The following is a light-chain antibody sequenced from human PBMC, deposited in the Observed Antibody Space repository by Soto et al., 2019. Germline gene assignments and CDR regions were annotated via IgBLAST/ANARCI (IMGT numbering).Light chain of an antibody. CDR1: QRVSSNF. CDR2: GAS. Sequence: EIVLTQSPALLSLSPGERATLSCRASQRVSSNFLAWYQQKLGQAPKLLIYGASSRATGIPDRFSGSGSGTDFTLTISRLAPEDFAVYYCQQYGVSPQTFGQGTKVEIK. J-gene: IGKJ1*01. CDR3: QQYGVSPQT. V-gene: IGKV3-20*01.